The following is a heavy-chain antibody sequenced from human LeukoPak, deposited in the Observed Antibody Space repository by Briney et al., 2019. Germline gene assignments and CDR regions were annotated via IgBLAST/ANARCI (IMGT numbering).Heavy chain of an antibody. CDR1: GASISSGSYY. CDR3: ARYDFWSGYLRY. CDR2: IYTSGST. V-gene: IGHV4-61*02. J-gene: IGHJ4*02. D-gene: IGHD3-3*01. Sequence: SETLSLTCTVSGASISSGSYYWRWIRQPAGKGLEWIGRIYTSGSTNYNPSLKSRLTISVDTSKNQFSLKLSSVTAADTAVYYCARYDFWSGYLRYWGQGTLVTLSS.